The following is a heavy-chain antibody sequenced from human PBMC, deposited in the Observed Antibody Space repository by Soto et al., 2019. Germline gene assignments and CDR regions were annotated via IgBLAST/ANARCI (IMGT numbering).Heavy chain of an antibody. Sequence: QVQLVQSGAEVKKPGASVQVSCKTSGYTFTDYAVTWVRQAPGQGLEWLGWISAYNDNIHYSPKFRGRVTMTTDTSMSTVYMELRSLRSDETAVYFCARFDWISAWFDPWGQGTPVTVSS. V-gene: IGHV1-18*01. CDR1: GYTFTDYA. J-gene: IGHJ5*02. CDR2: ISAYNDNI. CDR3: ARFDWISAWFDP. D-gene: IGHD3-9*01.